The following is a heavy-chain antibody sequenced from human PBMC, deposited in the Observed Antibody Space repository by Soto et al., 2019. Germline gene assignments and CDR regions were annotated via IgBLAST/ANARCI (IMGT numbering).Heavy chain of an antibody. Sequence: ASVKVSCKASGYGFTSLDINWVRQTAGQGLEWMGWMQPSTGRTGYAQKFQGRVTMTRDTSINTAYMELTTLTSDDTAFYYCARGVSAGVDYWGQGTLVTVSS. CDR1: GYGFTSLD. CDR3: ARGVSAGVDY. V-gene: IGHV1-8*01. CDR2: MQPSTGRT. D-gene: IGHD1-26*01. J-gene: IGHJ4*02.